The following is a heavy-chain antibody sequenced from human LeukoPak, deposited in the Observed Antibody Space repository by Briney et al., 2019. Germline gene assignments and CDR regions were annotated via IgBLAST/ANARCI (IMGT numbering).Heavy chain of an antibody. D-gene: IGHD3-9*01. CDR3: ARDPAYYDILTDYYMDV. V-gene: IGHV3-30*03. J-gene: IGHJ6*03. CDR1: GFTFSSYG. Sequence: SGGSLRLSCAASGFTFSSYGMHWVRQAPGKGLEWVALISYDGSNKYYADSVKGRFTISRDNSKNTLDLQMNSLRAEDTAVYYCARDPAYYDILTDYYMDVWGKGTTVTVSS. CDR2: ISYDGSNK.